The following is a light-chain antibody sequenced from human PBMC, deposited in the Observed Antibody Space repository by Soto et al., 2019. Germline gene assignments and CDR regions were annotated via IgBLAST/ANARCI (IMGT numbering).Light chain of an antibody. J-gene: IGKJ1*01. Sequence: QSPGSLSLSPAERATLSCRASQSVRSSYLAWYQHKPGQAPSLLIYGASSRATGVPDRFSGSGSETDFTLTISRLEPEDFAVYYCQQYGTFPRTFGQGTKVAIK. CDR2: GAS. CDR3: QQYGTFPRT. CDR1: QSVRSSY. V-gene: IGKV3-20*01.